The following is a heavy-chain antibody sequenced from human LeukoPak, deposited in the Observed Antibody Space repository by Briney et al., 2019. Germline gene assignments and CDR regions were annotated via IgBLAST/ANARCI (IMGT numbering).Heavy chain of an antibody. CDR3: AKDRGSGWHTYDY. J-gene: IGHJ4*02. CDR2: ISPDGSAK. D-gene: IGHD6-19*01. CDR1: EFIFSAYS. Sequence: GGSLRLSCAVSEFIFSAYSMHWVRQAPGKGLEWVGVISPDGSAKYYADSVKGRFTISRDNPRNTMYLQMNSLRAEDTALYYCAKDRGSGWHTYDYWGQGTLVTVSS. V-gene: IGHV3-30-3*01.